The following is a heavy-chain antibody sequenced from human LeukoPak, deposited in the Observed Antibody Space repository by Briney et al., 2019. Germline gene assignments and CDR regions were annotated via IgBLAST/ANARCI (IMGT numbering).Heavy chain of an antibody. Sequence: GGSLRLSCAASGFTFSSYAMSWVRQAPGKGLEWVSVISGSGGNTYYADSVKGRFTISRDNSKNTLYLQLNSLRAEGTAVYYCAEDLYGDYDFDCWGQGTLVTVSS. D-gene: IGHD4-17*01. CDR2: ISGSGGNT. J-gene: IGHJ4*02. CDR3: AEDLYGDYDFDC. CDR1: GFTFSSYA. V-gene: IGHV3-23*01.